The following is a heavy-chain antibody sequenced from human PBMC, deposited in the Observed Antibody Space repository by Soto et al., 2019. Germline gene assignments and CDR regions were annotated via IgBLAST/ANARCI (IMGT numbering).Heavy chain of an antibody. CDR3: VRDGTKTLRDWFDP. D-gene: IGHD1-1*01. CDR1: GGSISSGGYY. CDR2: IYYSGST. Sequence: SETLSLTCTVSGGSISSGGYYWSWIRQHPGKGLEWIGYIYYSGSTYYNPSLKSRVTISVDTSKNQFSLKLSSVTAADTAIYYCVRDGTKTLRDWFDPWGQGISVTVSS. V-gene: IGHV4-31*03. J-gene: IGHJ5*02.